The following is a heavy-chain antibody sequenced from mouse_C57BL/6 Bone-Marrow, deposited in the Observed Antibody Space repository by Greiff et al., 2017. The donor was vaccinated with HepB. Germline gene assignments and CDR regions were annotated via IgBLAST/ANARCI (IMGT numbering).Heavy chain of an antibody. CDR1: GFNIKDDY. Sequence: VQLQQSGAELVRPGASVKLSCTASGFNIKDDYMHWVKQRPEQGLEWIGWIDPENGDTEYASKFQGKATITADTSSNTAYLQLSSLTSEDTALYYCTTEGYDGYYYAMDYWGQGTSVTVSS. CDR3: TTEGYDGYYYAMDY. J-gene: IGHJ4*01. D-gene: IGHD2-2*01. CDR2: IDPENGDT. V-gene: IGHV14-4*01.